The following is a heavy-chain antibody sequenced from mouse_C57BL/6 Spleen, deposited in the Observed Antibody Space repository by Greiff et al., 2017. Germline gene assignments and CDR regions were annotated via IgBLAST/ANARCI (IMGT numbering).Heavy chain of an antibody. CDR3: AREETTVVARAMDY. V-gene: IGHV1-26*01. D-gene: IGHD1-1*01. Sequence: VQLKQSGPELVKPGASVKISCKASGYTFTDYYMNWVKQSHGKSLEWIGDINPNNGGTSYNQKFKGKATLTVDKSSSTAYMELRSLTSEDSAVYYCAREETTVVARAMDYWGQGTSVPVCS. CDR2: INPNNGGT. J-gene: IGHJ4*01. CDR1: GYTFTDYY.